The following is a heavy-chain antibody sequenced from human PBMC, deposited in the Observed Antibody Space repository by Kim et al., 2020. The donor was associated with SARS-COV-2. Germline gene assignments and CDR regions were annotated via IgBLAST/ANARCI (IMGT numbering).Heavy chain of an antibody. CDR2: VKPNSGNT. CDR1: GYTFTSYD. Sequence: ASVKVSCKASGYTFTSYDINWVRQATGQGREWMGWVKPNSGNTGYAQKFQGRVTMTRNTSISTAYMELSSLRSEDTAVYYGARAREAATDFDYLGQGSLVSLSS. V-gene: IGHV1-8*01. D-gene: IGHD2-15*01. CDR3: ARAREAATDFDY. J-gene: IGHJ4*02.